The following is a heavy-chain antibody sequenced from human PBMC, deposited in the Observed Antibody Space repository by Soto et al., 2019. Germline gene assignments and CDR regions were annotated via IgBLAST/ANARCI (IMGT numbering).Heavy chain of an antibody. Sequence: QVQLQQWGAGLLKPSETLSLTCAVHGGSFSGYFWTWIRQTPGKGLEWIGEINHRGSTNYNPSLESRVTMSVATSKNQFSLRLRSVTAADTAVYYCSRRGPTYSGSRIHSGFVDFWGQGTLVAVSS. J-gene: IGHJ4*02. CDR1: GGSFSGYF. CDR2: INHRGST. CDR3: SRRGPTYSGSRIHSGFVDF. V-gene: IGHV4-34*02. D-gene: IGHD3-10*01.